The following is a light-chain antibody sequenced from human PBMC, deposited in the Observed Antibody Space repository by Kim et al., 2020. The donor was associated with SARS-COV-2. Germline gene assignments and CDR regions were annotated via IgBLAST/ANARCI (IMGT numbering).Light chain of an antibody. Sequence: EIMLTQSPDTLSLSPGERATLSCRASQTVSNSFLAWYEQKLGQAPRLLIYSASTRATGVPDRFSGSGSGTDFTLTISRLDPEDSAVYYCQLYGISSWTFGHGTKLEI. J-gene: IGKJ1*01. CDR1: QTVSNSF. V-gene: IGKV3-20*01. CDR3: QLYGISSWT. CDR2: SAS.